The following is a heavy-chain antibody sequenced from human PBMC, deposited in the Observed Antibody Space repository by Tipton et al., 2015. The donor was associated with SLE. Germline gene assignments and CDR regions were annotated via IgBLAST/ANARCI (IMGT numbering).Heavy chain of an antibody. J-gene: IGHJ6*02. CDR3: AKDRSSSSWYYYYGMDV. V-gene: IGHV3-9*01. Sequence: RSLRLSCEASGFTFEDYAMHWVRQAPGKGLEWVSGISWNSNSLGYVDSVKGRFTISRNNARDSLFLQMNNLRPDDTAVYYCAKDRSSSSWYYYYGMDVWGQGTTVTVSS. CDR1: GFTFEDYA. CDR2: ISWNSNSL. D-gene: IGHD6-13*01.